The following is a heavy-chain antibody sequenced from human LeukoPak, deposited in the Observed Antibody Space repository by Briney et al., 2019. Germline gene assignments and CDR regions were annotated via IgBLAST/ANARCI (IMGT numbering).Heavy chain of an antibody. J-gene: IGHJ6*02. D-gene: IGHD1-1*01. CDR3: ARGRYNWNDGPNYYYGMDV. V-gene: IGHV1-8*01. CDR1: GYTFTSYD. CDR2: MNPNSGNT. Sequence: ASVKASCKASGYTFTSYDINWVRQATGQGLEWMGWMNPNSGNTGYAQKLQGRVTMTRNTSISTAYMELSSLRSEDTAVYYCARGRYNWNDGPNYYYGMDVWGQGTTVTVSS.